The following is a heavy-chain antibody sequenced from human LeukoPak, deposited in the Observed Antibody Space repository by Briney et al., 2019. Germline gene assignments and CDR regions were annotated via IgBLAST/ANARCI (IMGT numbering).Heavy chain of an antibody. CDR2: INHSGCT. CDR1: GGSFSGYY. V-gene: IGHV4-34*01. J-gene: IGHJ6*02. D-gene: IGHD5-24*01. CDR3: ARDFKWLQSPYYYYGMDV. Sequence: PSETLSLTCTVYGGSFSGYYWNWIRQPPGKGLEWIGEINHSGCTNYNPSLKSRVTISVDTSKNQFSLKLSSVTAADTAVYYCARDFKWLQSPYYYYGMDVWGQGTTVTVSS.